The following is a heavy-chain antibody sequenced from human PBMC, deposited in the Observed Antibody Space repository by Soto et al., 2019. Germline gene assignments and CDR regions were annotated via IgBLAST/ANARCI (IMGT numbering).Heavy chain of an antibody. J-gene: IGHJ6*03. V-gene: IGHV1-69*02. D-gene: IGHD3-16*02. CDR3: ARALDDYIWGSYRLYYYYYMDV. CDR2: IIPILGIA. CDR1: GGTFSSYT. Sequence: SVKVSCKASGGTFSSYTISWVRQAPGQRLEWMGRIIPILGIANYAQKFQGRVTITADKSTSTAYMELSSLRSEDTAVYYCARALDDYIWGSYRLYYYYYMDVWGKGTTVTVSS.